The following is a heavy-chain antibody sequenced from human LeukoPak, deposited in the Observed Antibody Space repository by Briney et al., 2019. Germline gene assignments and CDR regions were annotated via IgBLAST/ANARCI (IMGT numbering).Heavy chain of an antibody. Sequence: SETLSLTCAVYGGSFSGYYWSWIRQPPGKGLEWIGEINHSGSTNYNPSLKSRVTISVDTSKNQFSLKLSSVTAADTAVYYCASGMGYSYGYSVYWGQGTLVTVSS. D-gene: IGHD5-18*01. CDR1: GGSFSGYY. CDR3: ASGMGYSYGYSVY. CDR2: INHSGST. J-gene: IGHJ4*02. V-gene: IGHV4-34*01.